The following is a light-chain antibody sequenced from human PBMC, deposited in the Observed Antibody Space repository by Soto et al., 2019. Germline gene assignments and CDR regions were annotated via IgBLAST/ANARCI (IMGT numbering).Light chain of an antibody. CDR3: QQRSNWQGFT. CDR2: DAS. Sequence: IVLTHSPATLSVSPCERATLSSSASQNISNYLLWYQQKPGQAPRLLIYDASNRATGIPARFSGSGSGTDFTLTISSLEPEDFAVYYCQQRSNWQGFTFGPGTKVDI. J-gene: IGKJ3*01. V-gene: IGKV3-11*01. CDR1: QNISNY.